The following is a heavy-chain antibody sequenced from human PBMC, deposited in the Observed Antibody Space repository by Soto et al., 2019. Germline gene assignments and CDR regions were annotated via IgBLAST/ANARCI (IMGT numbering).Heavy chain of an antibody. CDR1: GFTFSSYA. Sequence: LRLSCAASGFTFSSYAMHWVRQAPGKGLEWVAVISHDGSNKYYADSVKGRFTISRDNSKNTLYLQMNSLRAEDTAVYYCARSIARHAFDIWGQGTMVTVSS. V-gene: IGHV3-30-3*01. J-gene: IGHJ3*02. D-gene: IGHD6-13*01. CDR3: ARSIARHAFDI. CDR2: ISHDGSNK.